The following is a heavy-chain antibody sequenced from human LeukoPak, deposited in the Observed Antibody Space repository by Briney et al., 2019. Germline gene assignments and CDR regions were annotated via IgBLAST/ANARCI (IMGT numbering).Heavy chain of an antibody. CDR2: IYYSGST. D-gene: IGHD3-10*01. CDR1: GGSISSYY. J-gene: IGHJ3*02. V-gene: IGHV4-59*08. Sequence: KPSETLSLTCTVSGGSISSYYWSWIRQPPGKGLEWIGYIYYSGSTNYNPSLKSRVTISVDTSKNQFSLKLSSVTAADTAVYYCARRLNGWVGELFRPDAFDIWGQGTMVTVSS. CDR3: ARRLNGWVGELFRPDAFDI.